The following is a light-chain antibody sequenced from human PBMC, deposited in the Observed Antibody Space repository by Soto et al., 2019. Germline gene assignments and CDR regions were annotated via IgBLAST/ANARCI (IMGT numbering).Light chain of an antibody. V-gene: IGLV7-43*01. CDR1: TGAVTSGHF. CDR2: STS. J-gene: IGLJ2*01. Sequence: QAVVTQEPSLTVSPGGTVTLTCASSTGAVTSGHFPNWVQQKPGQVPKSLIYSTSDKHSWTPARFSGSLLGGKAALTLSSVQPEDEDAYDCLLSDGGALGVFGGGTKLTVL. CDR3: LLSDGGALGV.